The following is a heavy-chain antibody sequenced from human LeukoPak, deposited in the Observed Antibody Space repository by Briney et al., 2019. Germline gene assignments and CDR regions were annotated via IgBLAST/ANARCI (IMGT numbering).Heavy chain of an antibody. Sequence: PGGSLRLSCAASGFTFSSYAMSWVRQAPGKGLERVSAISGSGGSTYYADSVKGRFTISRDNSKNTLYLQMNSLRAEDTAVYYCAKDFYDYVWGSYRYTNPFDSWGQGTLVTVSS. CDR3: AKDFYDYVWGSYRYTNPFDS. V-gene: IGHV3-23*01. CDR2: ISGSGGST. J-gene: IGHJ4*02. CDR1: GFTFSSYA. D-gene: IGHD3-16*02.